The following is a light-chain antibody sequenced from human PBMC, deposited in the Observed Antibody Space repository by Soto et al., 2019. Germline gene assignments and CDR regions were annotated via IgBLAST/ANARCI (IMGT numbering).Light chain of an antibody. CDR2: SSN. V-gene: IGLV1-44*01. Sequence: QSVLTQPPSASGTPGQRVTISCSGSSSNIGSNTVNWYQQLPGTAPKLLIYSSNQRPSGVPDRFSGSKSGTSASLAISGLQSDDEADYYCATWDDSLNGYVFGTGTKATVL. CDR1: SSNIGSNT. CDR3: ATWDDSLNGYV. J-gene: IGLJ1*01.